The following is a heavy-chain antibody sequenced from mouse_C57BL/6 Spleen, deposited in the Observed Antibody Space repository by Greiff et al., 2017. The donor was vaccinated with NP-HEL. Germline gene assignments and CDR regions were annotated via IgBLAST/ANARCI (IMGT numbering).Heavy chain of an antibody. D-gene: IGHD1-1*01. CDR1: GYTFTSYW. CDR2: IDPSDSET. V-gene: IGHV1-52*01. J-gene: IGHJ4*01. CDR3: AREREIYGSTLYYYAMDY. Sequence: QVQLQQPGAELVRPGSSVKLSCKASGYTFTSYWMHWVKQRPIQGLEWIGNIDPSDSETHYNQKFKDKATLTVDKSSSTAYMQLSSLTSEDSAVYYCAREREIYGSTLYYYAMDYWGQGTSVTVSS.